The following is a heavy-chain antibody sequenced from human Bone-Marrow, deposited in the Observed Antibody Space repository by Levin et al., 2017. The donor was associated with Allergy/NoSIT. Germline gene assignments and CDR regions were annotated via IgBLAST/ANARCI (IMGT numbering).Heavy chain of an antibody. Sequence: ASVKVSCKASGYTFTSYYMHWVRQAPGQGLEWMGIINPSGGSTSYAQKFQGRVTMTRDTSTSTVYMELSSLRSEDTAVYYCARVGAGGRLYDYGSDYWGQGTLVTVSS. D-gene: IGHD3-10*01. J-gene: IGHJ4*02. V-gene: IGHV1-46*01. CDR3: ARVGAGGRLYDYGSDY. CDR1: GYTFTSYY. CDR2: INPSGGST.